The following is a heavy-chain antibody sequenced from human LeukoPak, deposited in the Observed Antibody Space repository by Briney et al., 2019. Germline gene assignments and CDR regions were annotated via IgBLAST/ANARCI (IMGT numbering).Heavy chain of an antibody. CDR3: ARGAATGYSSSWPSDY. D-gene: IGHD6-13*01. CDR2: ISAFNGNT. Sequence: GASVKVSCKASGYTFIDYGIIWVRQAPGQGLEWMGWISAFNGNTNYAQKLQGRVTMTTDTSTSTAYMELRSLRSDDTAVYYCARGAATGYSSSWPSDYWGQGTLVTVSS. CDR1: GYTFIDYG. V-gene: IGHV1-18*01. J-gene: IGHJ4*02.